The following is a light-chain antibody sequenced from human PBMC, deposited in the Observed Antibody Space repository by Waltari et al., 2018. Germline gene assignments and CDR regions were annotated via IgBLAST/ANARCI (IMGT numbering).Light chain of an antibody. V-gene: IGKV1-9*01. Sequence: DIQMSQSPSSLSASVGDRVTITCRASQGISSYLNWYQQRAGRAPNLLIYYANTLASGVPSRFSGSGSGTEFTLTISNLQPEDFATYYCQQGKSYPFTFGGGTKVEIK. CDR3: QQGKSYPFT. CDR2: YAN. CDR1: QGISSY. J-gene: IGKJ4*01.